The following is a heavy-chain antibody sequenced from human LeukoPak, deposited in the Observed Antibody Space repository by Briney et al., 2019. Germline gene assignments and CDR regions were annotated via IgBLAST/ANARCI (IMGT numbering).Heavy chain of an antibody. CDR2: IYPGDSHT. D-gene: IGHD4-17*01. CDR1: GFTFTSYW. Sequence: GESLKISCKGSGFTFTSYWIRWVRQMPGKGLEWMGIIYPGDSHTRYSPSFQGQVTISADKSVTTAYLHWSSLKASDTAMYYCARQGDYEFDSWGQGTLVTVSS. CDR3: ARQGDYEFDS. V-gene: IGHV5-51*01. J-gene: IGHJ4*02.